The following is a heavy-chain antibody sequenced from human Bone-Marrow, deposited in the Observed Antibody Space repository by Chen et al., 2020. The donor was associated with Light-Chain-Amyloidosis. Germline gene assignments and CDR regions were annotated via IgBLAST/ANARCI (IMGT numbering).Heavy chain of an antibody. J-gene: IGHJ6*03. CDR3: ARGRGYSYGHVRAYNYMDV. CDR1: GGSFSGYY. V-gene: IGHV4-34*01. CDR2: MIPSGSR. Sequence: QVQLQQWGAGLLKPSETLSLTCAVYGGSFSGYYWNWIRQPPGKGREWIGEMIPSGSRNYSPFLKSRVTISLDTSQSQFYLNLSSMTAADTAVYYCARGRGYSYGHVRAYNYMDVWGKGTTVTVSS. D-gene: IGHD5-18*01.